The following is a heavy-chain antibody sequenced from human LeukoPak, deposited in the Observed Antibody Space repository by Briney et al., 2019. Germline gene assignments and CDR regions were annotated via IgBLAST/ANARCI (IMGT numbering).Heavy chain of an antibody. CDR2: ISYDGSNK. Sequence: SGGSLRLSCAASGXTFSSYGMHWVRQAPGKGLEWVAVISYDGSNKYYADSVKGRFTISRDNSKNTLYLQMNSLRAEDTAVYYCAKDRSGKGAFDIWGQGTMVTVSS. J-gene: IGHJ3*02. CDR3: AKDRSGKGAFDI. D-gene: IGHD3-10*01. V-gene: IGHV3-30*18. CDR1: GXTFSSYG.